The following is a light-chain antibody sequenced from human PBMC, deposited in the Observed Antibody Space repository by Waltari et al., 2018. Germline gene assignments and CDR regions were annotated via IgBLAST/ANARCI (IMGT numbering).Light chain of an antibody. CDR2: TNS. CDR3: QVWDVESDHVF. CDR1: YFGTED. J-gene: IGLJ7*01. V-gene: IGLV3-21*01. Sequence: SYGLTQPPSVSVSPGQTARITCGGDYFGTEDVNWYQQKTQQAPLLVIYTNSARPSGIPDRFSGSRSGNTATLIIGGVEAGDEAEYYCQVWDVESDHVFFGGGTRLTVL.